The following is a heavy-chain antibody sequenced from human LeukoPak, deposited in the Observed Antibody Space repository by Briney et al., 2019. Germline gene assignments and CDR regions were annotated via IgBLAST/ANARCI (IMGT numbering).Heavy chain of an antibody. Sequence: GSLRLSCAASGFTFDDYAMTWVRQAPGKGLEWIGSIYHSGSTYYNPSLKSRVTISVDTSKNQFSLKLSSVTAADTAVYYCARDDVYSSSSDYWGQGTLVTVSS. J-gene: IGHJ4*02. D-gene: IGHD6-6*01. CDR2: IYHSGST. CDR1: GFTFDDYA. CDR3: ARDDVYSSSSDY. V-gene: IGHV4-38-2*02.